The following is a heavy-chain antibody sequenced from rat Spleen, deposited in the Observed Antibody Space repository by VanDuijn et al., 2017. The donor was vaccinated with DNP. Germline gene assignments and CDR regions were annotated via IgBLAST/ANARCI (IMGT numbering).Heavy chain of an antibody. CDR1: GFTFSSYG. J-gene: IGHJ4*01. CDR3: TRHRTIMPYYYAMDA. D-gene: IGHD1-12*01. Sequence: EVQLVESGGGLVQPGRSLKLSCAASGFTFSSYGMHWIRQGPTKGLEWVATISYNGGTPYYRDSVQGRFTISRDNAQSTLYLQMDSLRSEDTATYYCTRHRTIMPYYYAMDAWGQGASVTVSS. V-gene: IGHV5-29*01. CDR2: ISYNGGTP.